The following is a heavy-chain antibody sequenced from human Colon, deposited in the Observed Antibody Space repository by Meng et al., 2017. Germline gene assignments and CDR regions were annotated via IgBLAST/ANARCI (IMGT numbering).Heavy chain of an antibody. CDR2: IYYSGST. Sequence: QGQLEESGPGLVQPSQTLALTCNVSGASISSGDYYWSWIRQPPGKGLEWIGYIYYSGSTYSNASLKSRVTISIDRSKNQFSLKLSSVTAADTAVYYCARDRKHYGERGWFDPWGQGTLVTVSS. V-gene: IGHV4-30-4*01. CDR1: GASISSGDYY. J-gene: IGHJ5*02. D-gene: IGHD4-17*01. CDR3: ARDRKHYGERGWFDP.